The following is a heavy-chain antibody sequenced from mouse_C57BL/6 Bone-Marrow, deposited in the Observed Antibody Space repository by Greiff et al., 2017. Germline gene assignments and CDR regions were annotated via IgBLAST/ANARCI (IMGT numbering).Heavy chain of an antibody. CDR2: ISYDGSN. Sequence: DVQLQESGPGLVKPSQSLSLTCSVTGYSITSGYYWNWLRQFPGNKLEWMGYISYDGSNNYNPSLKNRISITRDTSKNQFFLKLNSVTTEDTATYYCARDLIYDGSSWFAYWGQGTLVTVSA. CDR1: GYSITSGYY. V-gene: IGHV3-6*01. J-gene: IGHJ3*01. CDR3: ARDLIYDGSSWFAY. D-gene: IGHD2-3*01.